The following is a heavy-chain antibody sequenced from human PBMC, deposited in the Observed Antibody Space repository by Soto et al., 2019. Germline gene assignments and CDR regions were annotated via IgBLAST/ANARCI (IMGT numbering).Heavy chain of an antibody. CDR2: IIPIFGTA. Sequence: QVQLVQSGAEVKKPGSSVKVSCKASGGTFSSYAISWVRQAPGQGLEWIGGIIPIFGTANYAQKFQGRVTITADESTSTAYLELSSLRSEDTAVYYCASAALRPGRAARPGYYYGMDVWGQGTTVTVSS. V-gene: IGHV1-69*01. CDR3: ASAALRPGRAARPGYYYGMDV. J-gene: IGHJ6*02. CDR1: GGTFSSYA. D-gene: IGHD6-6*01.